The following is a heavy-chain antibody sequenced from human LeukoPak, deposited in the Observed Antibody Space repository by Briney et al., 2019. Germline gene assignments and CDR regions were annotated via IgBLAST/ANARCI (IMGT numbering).Heavy chain of an antibody. J-gene: IGHJ4*02. CDR1: GGSISSGGYY. D-gene: IGHD2-2*02. CDR3: ARGGYCSSTSCYTQDPFDY. CDR2: IYYNGST. V-gene: IGHV4-31*03. Sequence: SETLSLTCTVSGGSISSGGYYWSWIRQHPGKGLEWIGYIYYNGSTYYNPSLKSRVTISVDTSKNQFSLKLSSVTAADTAVYYCARGGYCSSTSCYTQDPFDYWGQGTLVTVSS.